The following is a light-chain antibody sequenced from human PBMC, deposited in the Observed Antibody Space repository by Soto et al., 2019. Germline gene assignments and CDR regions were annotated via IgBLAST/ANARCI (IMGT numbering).Light chain of an antibody. Sequence: AIQMTQSPSSLSAFVGDSVTITCRASQGIRHDLGWYQQKPGKAPRLLIYIASSLHRGVPSSFSGSGSGTDFTLTISSLQPEDSATYYCLQDYDYPRTFGQGTKVEIK. CDR2: IAS. J-gene: IGKJ1*01. V-gene: IGKV1-6*01. CDR1: QGIRHD. CDR3: LQDYDYPRT.